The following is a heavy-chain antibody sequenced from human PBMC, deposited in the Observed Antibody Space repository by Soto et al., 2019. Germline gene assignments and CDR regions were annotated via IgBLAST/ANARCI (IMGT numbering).Heavy chain of an antibody. CDR3: SATSES. Sequence: EVQLVESGGDLVQPGGSLRLSCTASGFTFRRYWMAWIRQAPGKGLEWVANISPDGSAKCYVDSVKGRFTISRDNAENSLYLQMSSLRVDDMAVYYCSATSESWFQGTLVSVSS. CDR2: ISPDGSAK. V-gene: IGHV3-7*01. CDR1: GFTFRRYW. J-gene: IGHJ5*02.